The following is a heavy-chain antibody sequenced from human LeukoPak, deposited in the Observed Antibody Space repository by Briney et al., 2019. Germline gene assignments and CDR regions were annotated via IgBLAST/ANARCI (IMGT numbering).Heavy chain of an antibody. Sequence: GASVKVSCKASGYNFTSYGISWVRQAPGQGLEWMGWISAYNGHTNYGQKFQDRIAMTADTSTTTAFMELRSLRSDDTAMYFCARDSPRPEWLQEYYLDSWGQGTLVTVSS. D-gene: IGHD5-12*01. V-gene: IGHV1-18*01. CDR1: GYNFTSYG. J-gene: IGHJ4*02. CDR3: ARDSPRPEWLQEYYLDS. CDR2: ISAYNGHT.